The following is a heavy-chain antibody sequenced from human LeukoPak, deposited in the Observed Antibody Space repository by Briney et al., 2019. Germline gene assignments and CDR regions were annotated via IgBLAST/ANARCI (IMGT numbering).Heavy chain of an antibody. V-gene: IGHV3-23*01. CDR3: AKKEGHSSSWFDY. D-gene: IGHD6-13*01. CDR1: GFTFSSYA. Sequence: PGGSLRLSCAASGFTFSSYAMTWVRQAPGKGLQWVSAVSGSGAHTYYADSVKGRFTISRDNSKNTLYLQMNSLRAEDTAVFYCAKKEGHSSSWFDYWGQGTLVTVSS. CDR2: VSGSGAHT. J-gene: IGHJ4*02.